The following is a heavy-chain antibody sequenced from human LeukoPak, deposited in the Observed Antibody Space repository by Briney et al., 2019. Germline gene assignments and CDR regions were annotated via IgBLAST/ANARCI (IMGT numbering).Heavy chain of an antibody. CDR3: ARPYSYYDMDV. CDR2: ISSDGTNT. J-gene: IGHJ6*02. Sequence: TGGSLRLSCAASGFTFSNFDMHWVRQAPGKGLEWVAVISSDGTNTYCADSVRGRFTISRDDSRDTVNLEMNSLRAEDTAVYYCARPYSYYDMDVWGQGTTVTVSS. V-gene: IGHV3-30-3*01. CDR1: GFTFSNFD.